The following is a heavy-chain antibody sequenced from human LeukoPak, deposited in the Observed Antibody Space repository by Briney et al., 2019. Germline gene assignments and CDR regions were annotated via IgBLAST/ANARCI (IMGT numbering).Heavy chain of an antibody. CDR2: INWNGGST. D-gene: IGHD3-22*01. CDR1: GFRLDDYG. Sequence: GGSLRLSCAASGFRLDDYGMSWVRQAPGKGMEWVSGINWNGGSTGYADSVKGRFTISRDNAKNSLYLQMNSLRAEDTALYYWARGQYYYDSSGYYTLGYWGQGTLVTVSS. V-gene: IGHV3-20*04. CDR3: ARGQYYYDSSGYYTLGY. J-gene: IGHJ4*02.